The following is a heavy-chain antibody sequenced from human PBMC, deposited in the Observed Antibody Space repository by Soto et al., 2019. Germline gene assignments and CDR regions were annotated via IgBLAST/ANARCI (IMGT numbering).Heavy chain of an antibody. CDR2: ISTSGKDT. CDR3: AKGNLYNFFSGSDY. D-gene: IGHD3-22*01. J-gene: IGHJ4*02. V-gene: IGHV3-23*01. CDR1: GFSVSIQG. Sequence: GGSLRFSCASCGFSVSIQGMTWVRQAPGKGLDWVSVISTSGKDTFYADSVKGRFTISIDNSNNVLYLQMNSLRAEDTSIYYCAKGNLYNFFSGSDYWGQGTLVTVSS.